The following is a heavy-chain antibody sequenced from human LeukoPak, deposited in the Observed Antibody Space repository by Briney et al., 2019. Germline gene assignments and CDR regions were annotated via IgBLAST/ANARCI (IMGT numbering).Heavy chain of an antibody. D-gene: IGHD5-12*01. CDR1: GGTFSSYA. Sequence: ASVKVSCKASGGTFSSYAISWVRQAPGQGLEWMGGIIPIFGTANYAQKFQGRVTITADESTSTAYMELSSLRSEDTAVYYCAREIVASTFPTDAFDIWGQGTMVTVSS. CDR2: IIPIFGTA. V-gene: IGHV1-69*01. J-gene: IGHJ3*02. CDR3: AREIVASTFPTDAFDI.